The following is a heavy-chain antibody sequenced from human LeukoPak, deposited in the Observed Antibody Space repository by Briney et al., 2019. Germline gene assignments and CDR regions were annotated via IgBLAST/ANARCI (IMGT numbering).Heavy chain of an antibody. CDR3: ATGYDFGFDP. CDR2: IYHSGST. Sequence: SETLSLTCTVSGYSISSGYYWGWIRQPPGKGLEWIGSIYHSGSTYYNPSLKSRVTISVDTSKNQFSLKLSSVTAADTAVYYCATGYDFGFDPWGQGTLVTVSS. D-gene: IGHD5-12*01. CDR1: GYSISSGYY. J-gene: IGHJ5*02. V-gene: IGHV4-38-2*02.